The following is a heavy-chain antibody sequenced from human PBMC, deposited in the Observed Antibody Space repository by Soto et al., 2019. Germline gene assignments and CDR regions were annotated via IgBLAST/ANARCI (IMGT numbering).Heavy chain of an antibody. Sequence: GGSLRLSCAASGFSFSSVGMQWVRQAPGKGLEWVANIKQDGSEKYYVDSVKGRFTISRDNAKNSLYLQMNSLRAEDTAVYYCAREDFWSGYSYFDYWGQGTLVTVSS. J-gene: IGHJ4*02. CDR1: GFSFSSVG. D-gene: IGHD3-3*01. V-gene: IGHV3-7*03. CDR3: AREDFWSGYSYFDY. CDR2: IKQDGSEK.